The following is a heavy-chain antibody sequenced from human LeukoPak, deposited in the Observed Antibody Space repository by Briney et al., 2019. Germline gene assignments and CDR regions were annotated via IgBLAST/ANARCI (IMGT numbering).Heavy chain of an antibody. D-gene: IGHD3-22*01. J-gene: IGHJ4*02. CDR2: ISAYNGNT. V-gene: IGHV1-18*01. CDR3: ARGISDYYDSSGYYDPPGNFDY. CDR1: GYTFTSYG. Sequence: GASVKVSCKASGYTFTSYGISWVRQAPGQGLEWMGWISAYNGNTNYAQKLQGRVTMTTDTSTSTAYMELRSLRSDDTAVYYCARGISDYYDSSGYYDPPGNFDYWGQGTLVTVSS.